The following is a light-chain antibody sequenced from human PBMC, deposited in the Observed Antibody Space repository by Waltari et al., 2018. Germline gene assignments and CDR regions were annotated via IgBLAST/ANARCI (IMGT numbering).Light chain of an antibody. CDR2: GAS. Sequence: SCSASQSVSRWLAWYQQKPGQPPRLLIYGASSRATGIPDRFSGSGSGTDFSLTISRLEPEDSAVYYCQKYGTLPATFGQGTKVEVK. CDR1: QSVSRW. J-gene: IGKJ1*01. V-gene: IGKV3-20*01. CDR3: QKYGTLPAT.